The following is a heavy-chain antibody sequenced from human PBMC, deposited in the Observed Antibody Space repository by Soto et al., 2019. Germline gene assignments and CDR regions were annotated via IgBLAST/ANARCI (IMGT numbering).Heavy chain of an antibody. CDR2: IYYTGST. Sequence: QVKLQESGPGLVKPSETLSLACSVSDGPMSSYYWSWIRQPPGKGLEWIASIYYTGSTKYNPSLAGLVTISIDTSKSHFSLRLSSLTAADSAVYYCARTLRLLDWGPRPNYLDLWGQGTLVTVSS. J-gene: IGHJ4*02. CDR1: DGPMSSYY. D-gene: IGHD7-27*01. CDR3: ARTLRLLDWGPRPNYLDL. V-gene: IGHV4-59*01.